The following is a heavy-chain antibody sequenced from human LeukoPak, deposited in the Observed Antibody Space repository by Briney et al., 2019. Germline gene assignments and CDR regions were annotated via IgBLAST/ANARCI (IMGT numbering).Heavy chain of an antibody. D-gene: IGHD3-10*01. CDR3: ARDAFGSGSYSGDLWVDR. V-gene: IGHV4-4*07. Sequence: SETLSLTCTVSGGSISSHYWTWIRQPAGRGLEWIGRISSSGYTNYNPSLKSRVTMSLDTSKNQFSLKLSSVTAADTAVYYCARDAFGSGSYSGDLWVDRWAREPWSASPQ. J-gene: IGHJ5*02. CDR1: GGSISSHY. CDR2: ISSSGYT.